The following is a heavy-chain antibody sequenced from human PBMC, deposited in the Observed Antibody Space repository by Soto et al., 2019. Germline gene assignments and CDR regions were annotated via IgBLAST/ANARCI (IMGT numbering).Heavy chain of an antibody. Sequence: ASVKVSCKASGGTFSSYAISWVRQAPGQGLEWMGGIIPILGIANYAQKFQGRVTITADKSTSTAYMELSSLRSEDTAVYYCAPRIAAQGEEAFDSWGQGTMVTVSS. D-gene: IGHD6-13*01. CDR3: APRIAAQGEEAFDS. CDR2: IIPILGIA. V-gene: IGHV1-69*10. J-gene: IGHJ3*02. CDR1: GGTFSSYA.